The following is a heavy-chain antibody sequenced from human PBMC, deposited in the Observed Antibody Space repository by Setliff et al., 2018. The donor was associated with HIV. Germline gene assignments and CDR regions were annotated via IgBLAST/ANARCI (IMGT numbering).Heavy chain of an antibody. CDR1: GFTFSSYG. J-gene: IGHJ4*02. CDR2: IRYDGSNK. D-gene: IGHD3-22*01. V-gene: IGHV3-30*02. Sequence: GGSLRLSCAASGFTFSSYGMHWVRQAPGKGLEWVAFIRYDGSNKYYADSVKGRITISRDNSKNTLYLQMNSLRAEDTAAYYCAKDNIYYDSSSYMYYFDYWGQGTLVTVSS. CDR3: AKDNIYYDSSSYMYYFDY.